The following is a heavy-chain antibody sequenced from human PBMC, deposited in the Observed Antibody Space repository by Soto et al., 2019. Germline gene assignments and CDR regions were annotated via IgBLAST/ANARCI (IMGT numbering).Heavy chain of an antibody. V-gene: IGHV3-9*01. CDR1: GFTFDDYP. CDR2: ISWNGKMV. D-gene: IGHD3-3*01. CDR3: VKDGLTSFFGLVYDGVVV. J-gene: IGHJ3*01. Sequence: EVQLVESGGDLVHPGRSLRLSCAASGFTFDDYPMHWVRQVPGKGLEWVSGISWNGKMVDYADSVRGRFSISRDNAKKSLYLQMNGLRPEDTALYFCVKDGLTSFFGLVYDGVVVWGRGTLVTVSS.